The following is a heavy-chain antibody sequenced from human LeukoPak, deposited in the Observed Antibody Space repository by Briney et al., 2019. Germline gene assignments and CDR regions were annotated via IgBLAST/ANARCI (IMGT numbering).Heavy chain of an antibody. CDR3: AKDGKYDSSGYFYDGYFDS. V-gene: IGHV3-23*01. D-gene: IGHD3-22*01. Sequence: TGGSLRLSCAASGFTFSSYAMSWVRQVPGKGLEWVSGISGSGLTTFSADSLMVRFTISRDNSENTLFLQMNGLRAEDTAIYYCAKDGKYDSSGYFYDGYFDSWGQGTLVTVSS. CDR2: ISGSGLTT. J-gene: IGHJ4*02. CDR1: GFTFSSYA.